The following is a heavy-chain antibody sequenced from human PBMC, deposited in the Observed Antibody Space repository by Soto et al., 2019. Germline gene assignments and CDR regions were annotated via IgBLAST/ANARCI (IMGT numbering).Heavy chain of an antibody. CDR3: ATSRYSDSSGDFYDF. D-gene: IGHD3-22*01. Sequence: EVQLLESGGCLVQPGGSLRLSCAASGFTFSNYAMSWVRQAPGKGLEWVSGIGGRATSAYYADSVKGRFAISRDKSYNTLFLQLNSLRAEDTAIYYCATSRYSDSSGDFYDFWGQGTLVSVSS. CDR1: GFTFSNYA. CDR2: IGGRATSA. J-gene: IGHJ4*02. V-gene: IGHV3-23*01.